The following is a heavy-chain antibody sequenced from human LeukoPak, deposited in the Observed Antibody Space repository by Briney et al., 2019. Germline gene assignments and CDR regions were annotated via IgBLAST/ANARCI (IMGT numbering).Heavy chain of an antibody. CDR1: GGSIGSYY. CDR2: IYASGTT. J-gene: IGHJ4*02. V-gene: IGHV4-4*09. CDR3: ARQGLSYDILTDFYNSGYFDN. Sequence: PSETLSLTCTVSGGSIGSYYWSWIRQPPGKGLEGIGYIYASGTTNYNPSLKSRLTMSVDTSKNQFSLKLNSVTAADTAVYYCARQGLSYDILTDFYNSGYFDNWGQGTLVTVSS. D-gene: IGHD3-9*01.